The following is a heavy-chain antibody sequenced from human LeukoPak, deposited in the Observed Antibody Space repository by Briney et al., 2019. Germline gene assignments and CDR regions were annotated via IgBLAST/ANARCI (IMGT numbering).Heavy chain of an antibody. CDR2: ISAYNGNT. CDR3: ARLSGWAYRTAYYFDY. V-gene: IGHV1-18*01. CDR1: GYTFTSYG. Sequence: GASVKVSCKASGYTFTSYGISWVRQAPGQGLEWMGWISAYNGNTNYAQKLQGRVTMTTDTSTSTAYMELRSLRSDDTAVYYRARLSGWAYRTAYYFDYWGQGTLVTVSS. D-gene: IGHD6-19*01. J-gene: IGHJ4*02.